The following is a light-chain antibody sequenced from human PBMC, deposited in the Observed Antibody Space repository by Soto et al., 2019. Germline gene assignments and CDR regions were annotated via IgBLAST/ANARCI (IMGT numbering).Light chain of an antibody. J-gene: IGLJ1*01. CDR3: KSYAGSNTYV. Sequence: QSALTQPPSASGSPGQSVTISCTGTKNDIGVYDFVSWYQHHPVKAPRLIIYEVVQRPSGVPDRFSGSKSGNTASLTVSGLQAADEADYFCKSYAGSNTYVFGSGTKLTVL. V-gene: IGLV2-8*01. CDR1: KNDIGVYDF. CDR2: EVV.